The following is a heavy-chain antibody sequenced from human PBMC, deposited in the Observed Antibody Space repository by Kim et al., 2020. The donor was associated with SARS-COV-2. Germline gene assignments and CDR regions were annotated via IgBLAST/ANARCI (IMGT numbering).Heavy chain of an antibody. CDR2: IYSGGST. CDR3: ARDSGRTEEQDNYYYGMDV. D-gene: IGHD2-15*01. CDR1: GFTVSSNY. V-gene: IGHV3-66*02. J-gene: IGHJ6*02. Sequence: GGSLRLSCAASGFTVSSNYMSWVRQAPGKGLEWVSVIYSGGSTYYADSVKGRFTISRDNSKNTLYLQMNSLRAEDTAVYYCARDSGRTEEQDNYYYGMDVWGQGTTVTVSS.